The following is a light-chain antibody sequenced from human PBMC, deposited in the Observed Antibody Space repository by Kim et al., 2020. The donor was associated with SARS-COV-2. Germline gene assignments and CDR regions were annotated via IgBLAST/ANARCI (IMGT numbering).Light chain of an antibody. V-gene: IGLV1-44*01. CDR1: SSNIGNNP. CDR2: TDS. J-gene: IGLJ3*02. Sequence: QSVLTQPPSASATPGQRVTISCSGGSSNIGNNPVSWYRQLPGTAPKLLISTDSHRPSGVPDRISGSKSGTSASLAISGLQSEDEADYYCATWDDSLNGWVFGGGTQLTVL. CDR3: ATWDDSLNGWV.